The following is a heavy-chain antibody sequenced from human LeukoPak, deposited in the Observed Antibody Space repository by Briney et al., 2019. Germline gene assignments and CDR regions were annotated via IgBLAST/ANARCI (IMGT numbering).Heavy chain of an antibody. J-gene: IGHJ4*02. CDR1: GFTFSSYA. CDR2: ILGGGDSA. CDR3: AKLVSSWYSPHWD. D-gene: IGHD6-13*01. Sequence: GGSLRLSCAASGFTFSSYAMSWVRQAPGMGLEWVSSILGGGDSAYYADSVKGRFTISRDNSKNTLYLQMNSLRAEDTALYYCAKLVSSWYSPHWDWGQGTLVTVSS. V-gene: IGHV3-23*01.